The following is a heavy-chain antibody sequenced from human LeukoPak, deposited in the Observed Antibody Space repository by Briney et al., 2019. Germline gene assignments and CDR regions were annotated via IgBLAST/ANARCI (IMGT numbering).Heavy chain of an antibody. CDR3: ARKVLYYYDSSGYYRHGNWFDP. V-gene: IGHV4-59*01. CDR2: IYYSGST. CDR1: GGSISSYY. J-gene: IGHJ5*02. Sequence: SETLSLTCTVSGGSISSYYWSWIRQPPGKGLEWIGYIYYSGSTNYNPSLKSRVTISVDTSKNQFSLKLSSVTAADTAAYYCARKVLYYYDSSGYYRHGNWFDPWGQGTLVTVSS. D-gene: IGHD3-22*01.